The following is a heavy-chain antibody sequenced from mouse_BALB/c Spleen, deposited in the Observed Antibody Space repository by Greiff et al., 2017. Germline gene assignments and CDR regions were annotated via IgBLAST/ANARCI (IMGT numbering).Heavy chain of an antibody. Sequence: EVQRVESGGGLVKPGGSLKLSCAASGFTFSSYAMSWVRQTPEKRLEWVATISSGGSYTYYPDSVKGRFTISRDNAKNTLYLQMSSLRSEDTAMYYCARRDYDLAWFAYWGQGTLVTVSA. CDR1: GFTFSSYA. V-gene: IGHV5-9-3*01. CDR2: ISSGGSYT. J-gene: IGHJ3*01. CDR3: ARRDYDLAWFAY. D-gene: IGHD2-4*01.